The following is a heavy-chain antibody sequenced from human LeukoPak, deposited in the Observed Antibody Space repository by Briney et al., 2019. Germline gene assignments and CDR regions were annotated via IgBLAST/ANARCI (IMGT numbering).Heavy chain of an antibody. CDR3: ARLEGSGAPVY. CDR1: GASVTVFY. CDR2: MSITENT. Sequence: SETLSLTRTLSGASVTVFYWTWIRHPAGKGLEWIGRMSITENTYYSPSLESRVTISVDGSKNQFSLNLTSLTAADTAVYYCARLEGSGAPVYWGQGIRVTVSS. V-gene: IGHV4-4*07. J-gene: IGHJ4*02. D-gene: IGHD3-10*01.